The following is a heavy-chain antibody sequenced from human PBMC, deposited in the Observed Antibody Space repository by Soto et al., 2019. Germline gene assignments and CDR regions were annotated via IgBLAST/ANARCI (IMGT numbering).Heavy chain of an antibody. CDR2: IYYSGST. J-gene: IGHJ6*02. CDR3: ARRYYDFWSGINYGMDV. V-gene: IGHV4-39*01. Sequence: SETLSLTCTVSGGSISSSSYYWGWIRQPPGKGLEWIGSIYYSGSTYYNPSLKSRVTISVDTSKNQFSLKLSSVTAADTAVYYCARRYYDFWSGINYGMDVWGQGTTVTVSS. D-gene: IGHD3-3*01. CDR1: GGSISSSSYY.